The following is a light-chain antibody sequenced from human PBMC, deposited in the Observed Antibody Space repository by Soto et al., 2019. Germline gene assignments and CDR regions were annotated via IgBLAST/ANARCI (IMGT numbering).Light chain of an antibody. CDR1: SSDVGGYKY. Sequence: QSALTQPPSASGSPGQSVTISCTGTSSDVGGYKYVSWYQQHPGKAPKLMIFEVNKRPSGVPDRFSGSKSGNTASLSVSGLQAEDEADYCSSYAGINNLGVFGTGTKLTVL. CDR3: SSYAGINNLGV. CDR2: EVN. V-gene: IGLV2-8*01. J-gene: IGLJ1*01.